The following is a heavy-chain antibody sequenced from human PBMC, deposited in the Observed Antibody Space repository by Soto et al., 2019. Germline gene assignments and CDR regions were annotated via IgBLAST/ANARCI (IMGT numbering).Heavy chain of an antibody. J-gene: IGHJ4*02. CDR1: GGTFSSYA. D-gene: IGHD5-18*01. CDR2: IIPIFGTA. V-gene: IGHV1-69*06. Sequence: GASVKVSCKASGGTFSSYAISWVRQAPGQGLEWMGGIIPIFGTANYAQKFQGRVTITADKSTSTAYMELSSLRSEDTAVYYCARSVPDGAMVGYYFDYWGQGTLVTVSS. CDR3: ARSVPDGAMVGYYFDY.